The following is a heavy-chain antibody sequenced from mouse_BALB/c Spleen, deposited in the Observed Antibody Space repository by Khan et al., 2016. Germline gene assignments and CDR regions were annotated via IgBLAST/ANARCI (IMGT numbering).Heavy chain of an antibody. CDR3: ARRGYTGTYFDY. Sequence: VQLKQSGPELVKPGASVKMSCKSSGYTFTRYVMHWVKQKPGQGLEWIGYIDPYNDGTKYNEKFKGKATLTSDKSSSTAYMELSSLTSEDSAVYYCARRGYTGTYFDYWGQGTTLTVSS. D-gene: IGHD2-2*01. CDR2: IDPYNDGT. J-gene: IGHJ2*01. CDR1: GYTFTRYV. V-gene: IGHV1S136*01.